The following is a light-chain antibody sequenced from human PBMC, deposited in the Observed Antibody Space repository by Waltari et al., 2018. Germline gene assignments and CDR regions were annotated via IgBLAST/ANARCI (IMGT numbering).Light chain of an antibody. CDR1: RSNIGNNY. Sequence: QSVLTQPPSASGTPGQRVTISCSGSRSNIGNNYVYWYQHLPGTAPKLLIYRNNKRPSGFPYRFSGSKSGTSASLAISGLRSEDEADYYCAAWDDSLSGRVFGGGTKVTVL. V-gene: IGLV1-47*01. J-gene: IGLJ3*02. CDR3: AAWDDSLSGRV. CDR2: RNN.